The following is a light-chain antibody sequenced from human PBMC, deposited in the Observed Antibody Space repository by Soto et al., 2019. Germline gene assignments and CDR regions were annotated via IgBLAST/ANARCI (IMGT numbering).Light chain of an antibody. Sequence: QSVLTQPASVSGSPGQSITISCTGTSNDVGGYNYVSWYQQHPDTAPKLIIYDVRYRPSGVSNRFSGSKSGNTASLTISGLQAEDEADYYRSAYTSSSTPYVFGSGTKVTVL. V-gene: IGLV2-14*03. CDR3: SAYTSSSTPYV. CDR2: DVR. CDR1: SNDVGGYNY. J-gene: IGLJ1*01.